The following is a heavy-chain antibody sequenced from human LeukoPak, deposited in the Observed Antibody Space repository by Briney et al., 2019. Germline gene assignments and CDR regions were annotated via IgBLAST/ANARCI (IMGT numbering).Heavy chain of an antibody. CDR3: AARPGDLAVPFDY. Sequence: GGSLRLSCAASGFTFDTHAMTWVRQAPGKGLEYISLISGSGDITYYAHSLKDRFTISRDNSKTTLYLQMHSLRAEDTAMYYCAARPGDLAVPFDYWGQGTLVIVSS. CDR2: ISGSGDIT. CDR1: GFTFDTHA. J-gene: IGHJ4*02. V-gene: IGHV3-23*01. D-gene: IGHD3-10*01.